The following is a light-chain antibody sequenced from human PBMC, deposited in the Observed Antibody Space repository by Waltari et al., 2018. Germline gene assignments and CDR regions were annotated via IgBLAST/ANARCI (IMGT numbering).Light chain of an antibody. V-gene: IGLV1-47*01. Sequence: QSVLTQPPSASGTPGQRVTISCSGSRSKIGNNYVSWYQQLPGTAPKLLIYRNNQRPSGVPDRFSGSKSGTSASLAISGLRSEDEADYYCAVWDDSLSGRVFGGGTKVTVL. CDR1: RSKIGNNY. CDR2: RNN. CDR3: AVWDDSLSGRV. J-gene: IGLJ3*02.